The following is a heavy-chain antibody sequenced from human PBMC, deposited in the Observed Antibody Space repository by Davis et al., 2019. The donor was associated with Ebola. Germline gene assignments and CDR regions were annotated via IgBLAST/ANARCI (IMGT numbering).Heavy chain of an antibody. V-gene: IGHV1-2*02. CDR2: INPNSGGT. J-gene: IGHJ4*02. Sequence: ASVKVSCKASGYTFTGYYMHWVRQAPGQGLEWMGWINPNSGGTNYAQKFQGRVTMTRDTSASTAYMELSRLRSDDTALYYCARDDYCSGGNCYAQFDYWGQGTLVTVSS. D-gene: IGHD2-15*01. CDR1: GYTFTGYY. CDR3: ARDDYCSGGNCYAQFDY.